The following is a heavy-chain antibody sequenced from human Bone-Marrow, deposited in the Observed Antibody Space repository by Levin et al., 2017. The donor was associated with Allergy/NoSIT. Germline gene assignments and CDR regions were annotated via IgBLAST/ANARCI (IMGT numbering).Heavy chain of an antibody. CDR3: ARGGPAPHYFYSGVDV. D-gene: IGHD2-2*01. CDR1: GYTFTDYY. V-gene: IGHV1-2*04. Sequence: PGESLKISCKASGYTFTDYYIHWVRQAPGQGLEWMGWINPKSGGANVAQRFQGLVTMTRDTSISTAYLELNRLRSADTAVYYCARGGPAPHYFYSGVDVWGQGSTITVFS. CDR2: INPKSGGA. J-gene: IGHJ6*02.